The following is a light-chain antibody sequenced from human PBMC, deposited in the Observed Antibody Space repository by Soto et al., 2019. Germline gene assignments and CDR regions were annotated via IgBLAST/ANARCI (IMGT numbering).Light chain of an antibody. CDR3: SSFTSSSTYV. Sequence: QSVLTQPPSVSGSPGQSVAISCTGTSSDVGSYSRVSWYQQPPGTAPKLLIYEVSNRPSGVPDRFSGSKSGNPASLTISGLQAEDEPDYSCSSFTSSSTYVFGNGTKVXXL. V-gene: IGLV2-18*02. J-gene: IGLJ1*01. CDR2: EVS. CDR1: SSDVGSYSR.